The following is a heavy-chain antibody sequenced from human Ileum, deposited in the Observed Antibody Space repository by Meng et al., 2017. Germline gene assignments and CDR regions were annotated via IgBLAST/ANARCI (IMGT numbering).Heavy chain of an antibody. D-gene: IGHD6-13*01. J-gene: IGHJ4*02. CDR3: ARDRSISWYFY. Sequence: SETLSLTCTVSGDSIRSESHYWGWIRQPPGKGLEWIGSVYYTGSTYYNPSLKSRVTISVDTSKTQLSLSLRSVTAADTAMYYCARDRSISWYFYWGQGTLVTVSS. CDR1: GDSIRSESHY. CDR2: VYYTGST. V-gene: IGHV4-39*07.